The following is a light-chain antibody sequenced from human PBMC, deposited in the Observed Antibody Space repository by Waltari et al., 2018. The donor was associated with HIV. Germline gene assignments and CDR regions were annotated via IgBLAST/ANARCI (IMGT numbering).Light chain of an antibody. J-gene: IGLJ1*01. V-gene: IGLV2-14*01. CDR1: SSDVGGYNY. CDR2: EVS. CDR3: SSYTTTSTGV. Sequence: QSALTQPASVSGSPGQSITISCTGTSSDVGGYNYVSWYQQPPGKAPKFMIYEVSNRPSGVSSRFSGSKSGNTASLTISGLQAEDEADYYCSSYTTTSTGVFGTGTKVTVL.